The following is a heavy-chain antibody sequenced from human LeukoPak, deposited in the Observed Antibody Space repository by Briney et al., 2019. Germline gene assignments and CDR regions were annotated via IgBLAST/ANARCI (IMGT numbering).Heavy chain of an antibody. CDR2: ISGSGGST. CDR1: GFTFSSYA. CDR3: AKDLYYDSSGWSFDY. Sequence: GGSLRLSCAASGFTFSSYAMSWVRQAPGKGLEWVSSISGSGGSTYYADSVKGRFTISRDNSKNTLYLQMNSLRAEDTAVYYCAKDLYYDSSGWSFDYWGQGTLVTVSS. V-gene: IGHV3-23*01. D-gene: IGHD3-22*01. J-gene: IGHJ4*02.